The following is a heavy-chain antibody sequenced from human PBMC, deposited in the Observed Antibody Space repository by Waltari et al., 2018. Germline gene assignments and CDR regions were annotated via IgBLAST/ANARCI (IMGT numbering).Heavy chain of an antibody. CDR3: ARGELELRWYYFDY. CDR2: INPNSGGT. CDR1: GYTFTGYY. V-gene: IGHV1-2*06. D-gene: IGHD1-7*01. J-gene: IGHJ4*02. Sequence: QVQLVQSGAEVKKPGASVKVSCKASGYTFTGYYMHCVRQAPGQGLEWMGRINPNSGGTNYAKKFKGRVTMTRDTSISTAYMELSRLRSDDTAVYYCARGELELRWYYFDYWGQGTLVTVSS.